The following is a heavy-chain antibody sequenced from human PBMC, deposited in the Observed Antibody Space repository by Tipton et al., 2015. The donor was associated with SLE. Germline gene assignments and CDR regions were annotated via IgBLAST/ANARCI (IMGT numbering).Heavy chain of an antibody. V-gene: IGHV4-4*07. CDR3: ARHFGWSFDV. J-gene: IGHJ3*01. Sequence: LRLSCTVSGGSINSRYLSWIRQPAGKGLEWIGRMFRSGSTNYNPSLKSRVTISLDRSKNQFSLNLYSATAADTAVYYCARHFGWSFDVWGQGTMVTVSS. D-gene: IGHD2-15*01. CDR1: GGSINSRY. CDR2: MFRSGST.